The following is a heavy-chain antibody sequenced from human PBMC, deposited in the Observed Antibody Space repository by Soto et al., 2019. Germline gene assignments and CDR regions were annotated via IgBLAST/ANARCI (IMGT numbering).Heavy chain of an antibody. J-gene: IGHJ4*02. CDR2: ISSSSGDT. Sequence: GGSLRLSCAASGFTFSGYYMSWIRQAPGKGLEWVSYISSSSGDTNYAGSVRGRFTISRDNAKNSLYLQMNGLRAEDTAVYYCVRDIARVGDTYYYDFWGQGTRVTVS. D-gene: IGHD1-26*01. CDR3: VRDIARVGDTYYYDF. CDR1: GFTFSGYY. V-gene: IGHV3-11*06.